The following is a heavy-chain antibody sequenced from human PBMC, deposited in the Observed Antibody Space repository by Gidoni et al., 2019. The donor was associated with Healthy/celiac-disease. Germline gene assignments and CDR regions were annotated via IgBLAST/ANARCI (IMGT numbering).Heavy chain of an antibody. J-gene: IGHJ4*02. CDR1: GFTFSDYY. CDR3: ARESWGSTLYSGSYYYYFDY. Sequence: QVQLVESGGGLVKPGRSLRLSCAASGFTFSDYYMSWIRQAPGKGLEWVSYISSSSSYTNYADSVKGRFTISRDNAKNSLYLQMNSLRAEDTAVYYCARESWGSTLYSGSYYYYFDYWGQGTLVTVSS. D-gene: IGHD1-26*01. CDR2: ISSSSSYT. V-gene: IGHV3-11*06.